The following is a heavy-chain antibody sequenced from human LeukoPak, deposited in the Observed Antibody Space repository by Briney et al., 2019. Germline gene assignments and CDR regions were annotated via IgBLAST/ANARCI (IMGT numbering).Heavy chain of an antibody. CDR3: ARGRGVPYYYDSSGYYPADY. CDR2: IYYSGST. Sequence: TSETLSLTCTVSGASISSGDYYWSRIRQPPGKGLECIGHIYYSGSTYYNPSLKSRVTISVDTSKNQFSLKLSSVTAADTAVYYCARGRGVPYYYDSSGYYPADYWGQGTLVTVSS. V-gene: IGHV4-30-4*01. J-gene: IGHJ4*02. CDR1: GASISSGDYY. D-gene: IGHD3-22*01.